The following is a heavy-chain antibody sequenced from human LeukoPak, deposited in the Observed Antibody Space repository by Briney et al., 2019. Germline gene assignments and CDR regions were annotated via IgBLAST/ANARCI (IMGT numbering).Heavy chain of an antibody. J-gene: IGHJ4*02. CDR3: ARTSGSYPNPPDY. V-gene: IGHV1-69*13. Sequence: SVKVSCKASGYTFTSYDINWVRQAPGQGLEWMGGIIPIFGTANYAQKFQGRVTITADESTSTAYMELSSLRSEDTAVYYCARTSGSYPNPPDYWGQGTLVTVSS. CDR1: GYTFTSYD. D-gene: IGHD1-26*01. CDR2: IIPIFGTA.